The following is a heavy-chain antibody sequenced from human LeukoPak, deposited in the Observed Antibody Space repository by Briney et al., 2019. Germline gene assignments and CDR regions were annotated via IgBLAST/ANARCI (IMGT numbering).Heavy chain of an antibody. Sequence: GESLKISCKGSGYSFTNHWIGWVRQMPGKGLEWMGVIHPGDSDTRYSPSFQGQVTISADKSISTAYLQWSSLKASDTAMYYCARRSDSGSYSYWGQGTLVTVSS. CDR2: IHPGDSDT. V-gene: IGHV5-51*01. CDR3: ARRSDSGSYSY. D-gene: IGHD3-10*01. CDR1: GYSFTNHW. J-gene: IGHJ4*02.